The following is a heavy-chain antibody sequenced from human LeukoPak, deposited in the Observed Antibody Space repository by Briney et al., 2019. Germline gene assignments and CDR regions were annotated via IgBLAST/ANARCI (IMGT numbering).Heavy chain of an antibody. Sequence: GESLKISFKGSGYRFTSYWIGWVRQMPGKGLEWMGIIYPGDSDTRYSPSFQGQVTISADKSISTAYLQWSSLKASDTAMYYCASTNLLGYCSSTSCDFDYWGQGTLVTVSS. CDR3: ASTNLLGYCSSTSCDFDY. J-gene: IGHJ4*02. CDR1: GYRFTSYW. D-gene: IGHD2-2*01. V-gene: IGHV5-51*01. CDR2: IYPGDSDT.